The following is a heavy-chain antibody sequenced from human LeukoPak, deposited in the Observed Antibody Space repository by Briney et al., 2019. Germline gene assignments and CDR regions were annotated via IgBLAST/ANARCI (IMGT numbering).Heavy chain of an antibody. D-gene: IGHD5-12*01. CDR1: GYTFTDHF. CDR3: ARDYSLNDYY. Sequence: DSVKVSCKASGYTFTDHFIHWVRQAPGQGLEWVGEINPYNGYTKYAWRLQGRVTMTRDTSISTAFMEVSRLTSDDTAVYYCARDYSLNDYYWGQGTLVTVAS. CDR2: INPYNGYT. J-gene: IGHJ4*02. V-gene: IGHV1-2*02.